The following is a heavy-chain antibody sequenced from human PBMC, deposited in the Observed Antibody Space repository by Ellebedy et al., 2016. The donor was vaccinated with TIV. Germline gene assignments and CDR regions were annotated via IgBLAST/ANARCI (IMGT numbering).Heavy chain of an antibody. CDR2: ISGGGDSR. J-gene: IGHJ4*02. CDR1: GFTFSDFF. CDR3: RYGHYSNV. D-gene: IGHD4-17*01. Sequence: GGSLRLXXAASGFTFSDFFMSWVRRAPGKGLEWVSTISGGGDSRYFADSVKGRFTISRGNSKNTLYLQMNSLRVDDTAVYYCRYGHYSNVWGQGTLVTVS. V-gene: IGHV3-23*01.